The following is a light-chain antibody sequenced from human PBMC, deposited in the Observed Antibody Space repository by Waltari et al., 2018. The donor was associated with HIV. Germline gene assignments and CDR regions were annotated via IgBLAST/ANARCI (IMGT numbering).Light chain of an antibody. J-gene: IGLJ2*01. V-gene: IGLV2-11*01. CDR3: CSYAGSYTLVV. CDR2: DVT. Sequence: QSALTQPRSVSGSPGQSVTISCTGTSSDVGGFNFVSWYQQHPGKAPKLMIYDVTKRPSGVPDHFSGSKFDNTASLTISGLQADDEADYYCCSYAGSYTLVVFGGGTKLTVL. CDR1: SSDVGGFNF.